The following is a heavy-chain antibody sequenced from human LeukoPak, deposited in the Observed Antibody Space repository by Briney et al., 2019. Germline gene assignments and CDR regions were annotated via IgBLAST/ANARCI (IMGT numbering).Heavy chain of an antibody. CDR1: GGSFSGYY. CDR2: INHSGST. D-gene: IGHD3-3*01. Sequence: SETLSLTCAVYGGSFSGYYWSWIRQPPGKGQEWIGEINHSGSTNYNPSLKGRVTISVDTSKNQFSLKLSSVTAADMAVYYCAREKVRITIFGVASAFDYWGQGTLVTVSS. V-gene: IGHV4-34*01. J-gene: IGHJ4*02. CDR3: AREKVRITIFGVASAFDY.